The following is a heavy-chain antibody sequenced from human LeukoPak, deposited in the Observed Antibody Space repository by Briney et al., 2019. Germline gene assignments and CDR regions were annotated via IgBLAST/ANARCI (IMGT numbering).Heavy chain of an antibody. V-gene: IGHV4-59*01. CDR1: GGSISSYY. D-gene: IGHD3-10*01. Sequence: PSETLSLTCTVSGGSISSYYWSWIRQPPGKGLEWIGYIYYSGSTNYNPSLKSRVTISVDTSKNQFSLKLSSVTAADTAVYYCARAGVLLWFGESQGWFDPWGQGTLVTVFS. CDR2: IYYSGST. CDR3: ARAGVLLWFGESQGWFDP. J-gene: IGHJ5*02.